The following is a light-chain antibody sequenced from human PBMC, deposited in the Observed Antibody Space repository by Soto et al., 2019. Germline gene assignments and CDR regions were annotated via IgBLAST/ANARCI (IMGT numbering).Light chain of an antibody. Sequence: QSALTQPPSASGSPGQSVTISCTGTSSAVGGDNYVSWYQHHPGKVPKLMIYEASKRPSGVPDRFSGSKSGNTASLTVSGLQAEDEADYYCSSYGGSNNVVIGGGTKLTVL. CDR2: EAS. CDR1: SSAVGGDNY. CDR3: SSYGGSNNVV. J-gene: IGLJ2*01. V-gene: IGLV2-8*01.